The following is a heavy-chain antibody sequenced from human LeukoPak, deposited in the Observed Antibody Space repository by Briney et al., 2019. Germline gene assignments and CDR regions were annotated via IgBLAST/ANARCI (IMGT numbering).Heavy chain of an antibody. D-gene: IGHD3-22*01. J-gene: IGHJ3*02. CDR3: ARDTPDYYDSSSYMLGAFDI. CDR2: IKQDGSEK. V-gene: IGHV3-7*01. CDR1: GFTFSSYW. Sequence: GGSLRLSCAASGFTFSSYWMSWVRQAPGKGLEWVANIKQDGSEKYYVDSVKGRFTISRDNAKNSLYLQMNSLRAEDTAVYYCARDTPDYYDSSSYMLGAFDIWGQGTMVTVSS.